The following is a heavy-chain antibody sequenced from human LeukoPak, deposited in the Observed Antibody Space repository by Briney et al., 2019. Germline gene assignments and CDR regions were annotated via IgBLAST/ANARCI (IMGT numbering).Heavy chain of an antibody. CDR2: IKQDGSEK. CDR3: VRAPHAGWFDP. V-gene: IGHV3-7*01. CDR1: GFTFSSYW. Sequence: PGGSLRLSCAASGFTFSSYWMSWVRQAPGKGLEWVANIKQDGSEKYYVDSVKGRFTISRDNAKNSLYLQMNSLRAEDTAVYYCVRAPHAGWFDPWGQGTLVTVSS. J-gene: IGHJ5*02.